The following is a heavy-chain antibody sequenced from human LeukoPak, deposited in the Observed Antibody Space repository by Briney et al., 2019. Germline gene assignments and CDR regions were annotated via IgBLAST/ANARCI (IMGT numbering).Heavy chain of an antibody. CDR2: MNPNSGNT. CDR3: ARVVETPGTPLPLLLGN. D-gene: IGHD2-2*01. CDR1: GCTFSSYA. J-gene: IGHJ4*02. V-gene: IGHV1-8*02. Sequence: ASVKVSCKASGCTFSSYAINWVRQATGQGLEWMGWMNPNSGNTGYAQKFQGRVTMTRNTSISTAYMELGSLRSEDTAVYYCARVVETPGTPLPLLLGNWGQGTLVTVSS.